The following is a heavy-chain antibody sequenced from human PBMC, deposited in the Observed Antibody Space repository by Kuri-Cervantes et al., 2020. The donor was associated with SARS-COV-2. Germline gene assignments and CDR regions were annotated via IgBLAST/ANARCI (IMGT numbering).Heavy chain of an antibody. CDR2: INPNSGDT. J-gene: IGHJ4*02. V-gene: IGHV1-2*02. CDR1: GYTFTGYY. D-gene: IGHD6-6*01. CDR3: ARAASTSSYPIVGLDS. Sequence: ASVKVSCKASGYTFTGYYLHWVRQAPGQGPEWMGWINPNSGDTNYAQKFQGRVTMTRDTSISTAHMELSRLGSDDTAVFYCARAASTSSYPIVGLDSWGQGSLVTVSS.